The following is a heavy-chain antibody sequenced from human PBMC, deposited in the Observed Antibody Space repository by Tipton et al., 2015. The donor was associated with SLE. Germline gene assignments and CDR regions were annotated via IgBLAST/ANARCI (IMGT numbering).Heavy chain of an antibody. D-gene: IGHD3-22*01. Sequence: SLILSCAASGFTFSNYGMHWVRQAPGKGLEWVAFIRHDESFKSYADSVKGRFNISRDNSKNTLYLQMNSLRPEDTATYYCAKMTSMILLVITLGSWGQGTLGTVSA. CDR1: GFTFSNYG. CDR3: AKMTSMILLVITLGS. CDR2: IRHDESFK. J-gene: IGHJ5*02. V-gene: IGHV3-30*02.